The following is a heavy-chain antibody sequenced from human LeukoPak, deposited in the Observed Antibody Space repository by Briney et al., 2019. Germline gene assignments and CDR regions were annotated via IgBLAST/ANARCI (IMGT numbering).Heavy chain of an antibody. CDR1: GGSFSGYY. CDR2: INHSGST. Sequence: SETLSLTCAVYGGSFSGYYSTWIRQPPGKGLEWIGEINHSGSTTYNPSPKSRATISVDPSKKQFSLKLSSVTPADTAVYTCARGRGHSSSWYGRFFFECWVQGGMVSVSS. CDR3: ARGRGHSSSWYGRFFFEC. D-gene: IGHD6-13*01. J-gene: IGHJ4*02. V-gene: IGHV4-34*01.